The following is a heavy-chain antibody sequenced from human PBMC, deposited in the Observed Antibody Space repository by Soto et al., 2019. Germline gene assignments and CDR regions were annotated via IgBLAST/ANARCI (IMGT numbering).Heavy chain of an antibody. J-gene: IGHJ6*02. Sequence: PGGSLRLSCAASGFTFSSYAMHWVRQAPGKGLEWVAVISYDGSNKYYADSVKGRFTISRDNSKNTLYLQMNSLRAEDTAVYYCASLWIQLWSQYYYYGMDVWGQGTTVTVSS. D-gene: IGHD5-18*01. CDR1: GFTFSSYA. CDR2: ISYDGSNK. CDR3: ASLWIQLWSQYYYYGMDV. V-gene: IGHV3-30-3*01.